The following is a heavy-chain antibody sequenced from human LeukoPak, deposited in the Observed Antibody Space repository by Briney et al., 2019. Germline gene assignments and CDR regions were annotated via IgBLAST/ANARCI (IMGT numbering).Heavy chain of an antibody. CDR1: GGSISPSY. CDR2: IYYSGST. J-gene: IGHJ3*02. Sequence: SETLSLTCTHPGGSISPSYWSWIRQPPGKGLEWIGYIYYSGSTNYIPSLKSRVTISVDTSKNQFSLKMSSVTAADTAVYYCARTLGYCSGGSCYQYAFDIWGLGTTVTVSA. CDR3: ARTLGYCSGGSCYQYAFDI. V-gene: IGHV4-59*01. D-gene: IGHD2-15*01.